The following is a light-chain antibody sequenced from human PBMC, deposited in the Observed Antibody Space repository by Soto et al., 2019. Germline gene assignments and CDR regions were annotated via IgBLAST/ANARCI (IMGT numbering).Light chain of an antibody. CDR3: CSYSGSSTIVV. V-gene: IGLV2-14*03. CDR2: DVN. Sequence: QSALTQPASVSGSPGQSITISCTGTSSDVGGYNFVSWYQQHPGKAPRLMIYDVNNRPPGVSIRFSGSKSGNTASLTISGLQAEDEADYYCCSYSGSSTIVVFGGGTKLTVL. J-gene: IGLJ2*01. CDR1: SSDVGGYNF.